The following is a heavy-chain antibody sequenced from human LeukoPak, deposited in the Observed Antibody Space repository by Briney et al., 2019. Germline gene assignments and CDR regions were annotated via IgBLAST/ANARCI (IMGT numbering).Heavy chain of an antibody. Sequence: PGRSLRLSCAASGFTFSRFPMRWVRQAPGKGLEWVALISSDGSDKRYADSVKGRFTMSRDNSMNTLYLQMHSLRVDDTAVYYCARDYPADHWGQGTLVTVSS. CDR1: GFTFSRFP. V-gene: IGHV3-30-3*01. CDR3: ARDYPADH. CDR2: ISSDGSDK. J-gene: IGHJ4*02.